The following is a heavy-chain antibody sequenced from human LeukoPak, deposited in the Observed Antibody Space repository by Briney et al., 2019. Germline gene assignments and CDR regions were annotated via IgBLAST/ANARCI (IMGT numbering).Heavy chain of an antibody. CDR1: GYSFTSYW. D-gene: IGHD2-8*01. CDR2: IDPSDSYT. J-gene: IGHJ6*02. Sequence: GESLKISCKGSGYSFTSYWISWVRQMPGKGLEWMGSIDPSDSYTNYSPSYQGHVTISADKSISTAYLQWSSLKASDTATYYCARPMAGSGGYYYYDMDVWGQGTTVTVSS. V-gene: IGHV5-10-1*01. CDR3: ARPMAGSGGYYYYDMDV.